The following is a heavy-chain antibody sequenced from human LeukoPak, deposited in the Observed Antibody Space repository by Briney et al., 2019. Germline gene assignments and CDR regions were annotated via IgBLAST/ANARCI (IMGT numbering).Heavy chain of an antibody. Sequence: GGSLKLSCAASGFTFSDYYMSWIRQAPGKGLEWVSYISSSGSPVYYADSVKGRLTISRDNAKNSLYLQMNSLRAEDTAVYYCVREIRQQLVSGAFNIWGQGTMVTVSS. CDR1: GFTFSDYY. V-gene: IGHV3-11*01. D-gene: IGHD6-13*01. J-gene: IGHJ3*02. CDR3: VREIRQQLVSGAFNI. CDR2: ISSSGSPV.